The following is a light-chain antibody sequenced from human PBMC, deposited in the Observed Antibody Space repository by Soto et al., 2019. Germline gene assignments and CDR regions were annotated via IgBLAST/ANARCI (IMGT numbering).Light chain of an antibody. J-gene: IGKJ4*01. V-gene: IGKV1-39*01. CDR3: QQGYSMPLT. CDR1: HNINNY. CDR2: AAS. Sequence: DIQMTQSPSSLSASVGDRVTITCRASHNINNYLSWYQQKPGKAPKLLIYAASSLQSGVPSKFSGSGSATDFTLTINSLQPEDFATYYCQQGYSMPLTFGAGTKVEI.